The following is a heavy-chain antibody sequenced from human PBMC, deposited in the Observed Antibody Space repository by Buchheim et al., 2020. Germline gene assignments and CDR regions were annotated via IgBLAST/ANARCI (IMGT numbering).Heavy chain of an antibody. CDR2: ISYDESEK. V-gene: IGHV3-30*18. CDR3: AKDRGYYYYYGMDV. J-gene: IGHJ6*02. Sequence: QVQLVESGGGVVQPGRSLRLSCAASGFTFSNSGMHWVRQASGKGLEWVAVISYDESEKYYADSVRGRFTISRDTSKNTLYLQMDSLRTEDTAVYYCAKDRGYYYYYGMDVWGQGTT. CDR1: GFTFSNSG.